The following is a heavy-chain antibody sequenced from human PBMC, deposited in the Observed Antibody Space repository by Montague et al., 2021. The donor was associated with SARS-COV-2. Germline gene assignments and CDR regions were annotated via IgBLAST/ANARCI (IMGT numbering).Heavy chain of an antibody. V-gene: IGHV4-34*01. J-gene: IGHJ4*02. CDR2: INHSGNT. CDR3: ARGGSSPSGVY. D-gene: IGHD6-13*01. Sequence: SETLSLTCAVHGGSFSGYLWSWIRQPPGKGLEWIGQINHSGNTNYNPSLMSRVTISVDMSKSQFSLKLSSVTAADTAVYYCARGGSSPSGVYWGQGTLVTVSS. CDR1: GGSFSGYL.